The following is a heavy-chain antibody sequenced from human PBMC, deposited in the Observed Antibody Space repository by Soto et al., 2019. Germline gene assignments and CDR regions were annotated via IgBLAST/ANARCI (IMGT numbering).Heavy chain of an antibody. Sequence: QVHLVQSGAEVKKPGASVKVSCKTSGYTFISYGITWVRQAPGQGLEWIGWISAHTGNTNYTQKFQGRLTMTTATSTSTAYMELRSLRSDDTAVYYCARDLFDRGQGTLVTVSS. CDR2: ISAHTGNT. CDR3: ARDLFD. V-gene: IGHV1-18*01. D-gene: IGHD3-10*02. CDR1: GYTFISYG. J-gene: IGHJ4*02.